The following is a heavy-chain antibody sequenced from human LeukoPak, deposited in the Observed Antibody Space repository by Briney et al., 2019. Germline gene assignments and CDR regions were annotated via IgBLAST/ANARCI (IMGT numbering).Heavy chain of an antibody. J-gene: IGHJ4*02. CDR3: ASALRIYYYFDY. V-gene: IGHV3-7*03. D-gene: IGHD1-26*01. CDR1: GFSFSSYW. Sequence: GGSLRLSCAASGFSFSSYWMSWVRQTPGKGLEWVANIKQEGSARYYVDSVTGRFTISRDNAMNSLYLQMNSLRAEDTAVYYCASALRIYYYFDYWGQGTLVTVSS. CDR2: IKQEGSAR.